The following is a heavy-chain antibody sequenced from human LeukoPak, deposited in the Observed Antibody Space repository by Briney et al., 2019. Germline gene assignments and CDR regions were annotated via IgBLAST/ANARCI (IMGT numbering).Heavy chain of an antibody. J-gene: IGHJ4*02. V-gene: IGHV3-21*01. CDR1: GFTFSSYA. CDR3: ARGYSSSSIYFDY. D-gene: IGHD6-6*01. CDR2: ISSSSSYI. Sequence: PGGSLRLSCAASGFTFSSYAMHWVRQAPGKGLEWVSSISSSSSYIYYADSVKGRFTISRDNAKNSLYLQMNSLRAEDTAVYYCARGYSSSSIYFDYWGQGTLVTVSS.